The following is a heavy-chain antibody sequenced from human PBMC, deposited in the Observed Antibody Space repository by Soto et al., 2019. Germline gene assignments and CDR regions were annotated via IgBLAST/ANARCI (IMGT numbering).Heavy chain of an antibody. J-gene: IGHJ6*02. D-gene: IGHD6-19*01. Sequence: QVQVQESGPGLVKPSETLSLTCTVSGASISSSGYYWGWIRQPPGKGLEWIGSFYYSGSTYYNPSLKSRVTIYVDTSKNQFSLKLSSVTAADTAVYYCARHKPNSSGWYYYGMDVWGQGTTVTVSS. CDR2: FYYSGST. CDR3: ARHKPNSSGWYYYGMDV. V-gene: IGHV4-39*01. CDR1: GASISSSGYY.